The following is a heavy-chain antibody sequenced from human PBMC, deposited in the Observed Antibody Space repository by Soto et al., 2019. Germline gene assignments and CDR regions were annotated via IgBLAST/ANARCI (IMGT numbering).Heavy chain of an antibody. CDR3: AKASIVGTSRDYFDS. CDR2: ISYDGSNK. CDR1: GFTFSSYG. J-gene: IGHJ4*02. D-gene: IGHD1-26*01. Sequence: GGSLRLSCAASGFTFSSYGMHWVRQAPGKGLEWVAVISYDGSNKYYGDSAKGRFTISRDNSENTLYLQMNSLSAEDTAVYYCAKASIVGTSRDYFDSWGQGTLVTVSS. V-gene: IGHV3-30*18.